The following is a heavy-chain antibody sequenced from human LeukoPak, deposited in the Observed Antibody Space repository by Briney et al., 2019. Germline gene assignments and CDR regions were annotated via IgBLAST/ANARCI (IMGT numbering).Heavy chain of an antibody. CDR3: VKVGGIAAAGFEY. D-gene: IGHD6-13*01. CDR1: GFTFSSYG. CDR2: IRFDGSNK. J-gene: IGHJ4*02. Sequence: GGSLRLSCAASGFTFSSYGMHWVRQAPGKGLEWVAFIRFDGSNKYYADSVKGRFTISRDNSKNTLYLQMNSLRAEDTAVYYCVKVGGIAAAGFEYWGQGTLVTVSS. V-gene: IGHV3-30*02.